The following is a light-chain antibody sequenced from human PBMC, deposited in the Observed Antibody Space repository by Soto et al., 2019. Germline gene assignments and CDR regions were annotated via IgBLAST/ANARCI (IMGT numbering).Light chain of an antibody. V-gene: IGKV1-17*01. CDR3: LQYNSYPCT. Sequence: DIQMTQSPSSLSASVGDRVTITCRASQGIRSGLGWYQQKPGKAPKRLINEASSLQSGVPSRFSGSGSGTEFSLTISSLQPEDFATYYCLQYNSYPCTFGQGTKVEIK. J-gene: IGKJ1*01. CDR1: QGIRSG. CDR2: EAS.